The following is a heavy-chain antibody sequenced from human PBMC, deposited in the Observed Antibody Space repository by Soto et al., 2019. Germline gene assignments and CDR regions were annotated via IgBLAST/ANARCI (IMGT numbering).Heavy chain of an antibody. Sequence: PSETLSLTCTVSGGSISSYYWSWIRQPPGKGLEWIGYIYYSGSTNYNPSLKSRVTISVDTSKNQFSLKLSSVTAADTAVYYCAGAYSSSWHATYDYWGQGTLVTVSS. CDR1: GGSISSYY. D-gene: IGHD6-13*01. CDR2: IYYSGST. V-gene: IGHV4-59*01. CDR3: AGAYSSSWHATYDY. J-gene: IGHJ4*02.